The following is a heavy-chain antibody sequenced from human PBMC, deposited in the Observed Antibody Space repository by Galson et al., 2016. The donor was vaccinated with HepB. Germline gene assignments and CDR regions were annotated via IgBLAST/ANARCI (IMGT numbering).Heavy chain of an antibody. J-gene: IGHJ6*03. V-gene: IGHV3-73*01. CDR1: GFTFSGSP. Sequence: SLRLSCAASGFTFSGSPLHWVRQASGKGLEWVGRIRSKANNHATAYAASVKGRFTISRDDSKNTAYLQMNSLKTEDTAVYYCTSPVPSSSSRYYMDVWGKGTTVTVSS. D-gene: IGHD6-6*01. CDR3: TSPVPSSSSRYYMDV. CDR2: IRSKANNHAT.